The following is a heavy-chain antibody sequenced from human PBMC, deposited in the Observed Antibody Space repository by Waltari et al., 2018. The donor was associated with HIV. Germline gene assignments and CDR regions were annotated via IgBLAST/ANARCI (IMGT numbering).Heavy chain of an antibody. CDR1: GASISNYY. D-gene: IGHD3-10*01. Sequence: QVQLQESGPGLVKPSETLSLTCTVSGASISNYYWSWIRQPPGKGLGWIGYIYYSGSTNYNPSLKSRVTISVHTSKNQFSLNLSSVTAADTAVYYCARQTQAYGSGSYSPDNWFDPWGQGTLVTVSS. V-gene: IGHV4-59*01. J-gene: IGHJ5*02. CDR2: IYYSGST. CDR3: ARQTQAYGSGSYSPDNWFDP.